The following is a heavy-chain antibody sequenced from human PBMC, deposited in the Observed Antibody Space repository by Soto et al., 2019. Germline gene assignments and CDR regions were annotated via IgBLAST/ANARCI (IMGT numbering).Heavy chain of an antibody. CDR3: ARCDGSATYCFFFAY. Sequence: GGSLRLSCAASGFTVSTSQMTWVRQAPGKGLEWVSAIYSGGSSYYADSVKGRFTISRDNSRNTLYLQMNSLRAEDTAVYFCARCDGSATYCFFFAYWGQGTPVTVSS. CDR1: GFTVSTSQ. D-gene: IGHD3-10*01. J-gene: IGHJ4*02. CDR2: IYSGGSS. V-gene: IGHV3-66*01.